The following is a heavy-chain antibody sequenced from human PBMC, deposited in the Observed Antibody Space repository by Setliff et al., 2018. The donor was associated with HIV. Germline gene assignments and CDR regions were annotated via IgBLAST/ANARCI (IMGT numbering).Heavy chain of an antibody. D-gene: IGHD3-3*01. CDR1: GGSISNYY. Sequence: PSETLSLTCTVSGGSISNYYWSWIRQSPEKGLEWIGYIHYSGSNNYNPSLKSRVTMSVGTSKNQFSLKLSSVTAADTAVYYCARCYYNFWSGYPLDYMDVWGKGTTVTVSS. CDR3: ARCYYNFWSGYPLDYMDV. CDR2: IHYSGSN. V-gene: IGHV4-59*08. J-gene: IGHJ6*03.